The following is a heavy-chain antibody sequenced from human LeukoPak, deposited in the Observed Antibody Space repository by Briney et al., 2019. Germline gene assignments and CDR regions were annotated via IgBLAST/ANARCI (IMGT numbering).Heavy chain of an antibody. CDR2: ISSSSSTI. CDR1: GFTFSSYS. D-gene: IGHD3-22*01. Sequence: PGGSLRLSCGASGFTFSSYSMNWVRQAPGKGLEWVSYISSSSSTIYYADSVKGRFTISRDNAKNSLYLQMESLRDEDTAVYYCARDSLRGYYDTSGYRFDYWGQGTLVTVSS. CDR3: ARDSLRGYYDTSGYRFDY. J-gene: IGHJ4*02. V-gene: IGHV3-48*02.